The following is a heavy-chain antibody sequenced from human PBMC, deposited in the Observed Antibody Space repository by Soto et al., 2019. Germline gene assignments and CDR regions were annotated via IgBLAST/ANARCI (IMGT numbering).Heavy chain of an antibody. V-gene: IGHV4-61*01. CDR2: FYYSGST. CDR3: ARRPRYCSGGSCYSGGTFDY. J-gene: IGHJ4*02. D-gene: IGHD2-15*01. Sequence: SETLSLTCTVSGGSVSSGNYYWSWIRQPPGKGLEWIGYFYYSGSTNYNPSLKSRVTISIDTSKNQFSLKLSSVTAADTAVYYCARRPRYCSGGSCYSGGTFDYWGQGTLVTVSS. CDR1: GGSVSSGNYY.